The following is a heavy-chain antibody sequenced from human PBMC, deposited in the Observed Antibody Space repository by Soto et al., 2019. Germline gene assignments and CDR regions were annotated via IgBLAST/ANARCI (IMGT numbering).Heavy chain of an antibody. CDR2: IYYSGST. J-gene: IGHJ3*02. Sequence: SETLSLTCTVSGGSISNYYWSWIRQPPGTGLEWIGYIYYSGSTNYNPSLKSRVTISVDTSKNQFSLNLSSVTAADTAVYYCARPYCSGGRCYFGAFDIWGQGTMVTVSS. V-gene: IGHV4-59*08. CDR3: ARPYCSGGRCYFGAFDI. CDR1: GGSISNYY. D-gene: IGHD2-15*01.